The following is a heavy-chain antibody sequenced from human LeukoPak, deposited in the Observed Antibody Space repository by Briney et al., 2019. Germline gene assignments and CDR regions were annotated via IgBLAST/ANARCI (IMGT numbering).Heavy chain of an antibody. V-gene: IGHV4-38-2*02. CDR2: VYHDGST. CDR3: AREGLISIVRGVNFGY. D-gene: IGHD3-10*01. J-gene: IGHJ4*02. CDR1: SQSVNTDYY. Sequence: PSETLSLTCTVSSQSVNTDYYWGWIRQPPGKGLEWIGNVYHDGSTYYTPSLKSRVTISVDTSNNQFSLRLTSVTAADTAVYYCAREGLISIVRGVNFGYWGQGTLVSVSS.